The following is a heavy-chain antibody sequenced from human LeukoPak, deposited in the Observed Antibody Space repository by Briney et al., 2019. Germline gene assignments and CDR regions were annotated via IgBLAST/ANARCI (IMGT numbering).Heavy chain of an antibody. D-gene: IGHD6-13*01. CDR2: ISSSSSYI. V-gene: IGHV3-21*01. CDR1: GFTFSSYS. Sequence: TGGSLRLSCAASGFTFSSYSMNWVRQAPGKGLEWVSSISSSSSYIYYADSVKGRFTISRDNAKNSLYLQMNSLRAEDTAVYYCARGMGIAARFDPWGQGTLVTVSS. CDR3: ARGMGIAARFDP. J-gene: IGHJ5*02.